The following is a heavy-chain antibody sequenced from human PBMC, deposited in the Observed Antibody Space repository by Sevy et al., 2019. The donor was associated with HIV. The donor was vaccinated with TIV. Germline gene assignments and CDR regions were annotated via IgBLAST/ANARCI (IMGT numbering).Heavy chain of an antibody. Sequence: GGSLRLSCAASGFTFDDYGMSWVRQAPGKGLEWVSAIIGNGGLTRYVESVRGRFTISRDNAKNSLYLQMNSLRADDTALYFCAREKSCGGDCYYFDYWGQGALVTVSS. CDR3: AREKSCGGDCYYFDY. CDR2: IIGNGGLT. J-gene: IGHJ4*02. CDR1: GFTFDDYG. V-gene: IGHV3-20*04. D-gene: IGHD2-21*02.